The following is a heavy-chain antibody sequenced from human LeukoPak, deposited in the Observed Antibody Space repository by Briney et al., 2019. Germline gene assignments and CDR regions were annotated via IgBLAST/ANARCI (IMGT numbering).Heavy chain of an antibody. CDR3: ARSHYDFWSGTIDY. J-gene: IGHJ4*02. D-gene: IGHD3-3*01. CDR2: IYTSGST. CDR1: GGSISSYY. Sequence: SETLSLTCTVSGGSISSYYWSWIRQPAGKGLEWIGRIYTSGSTNYNPSLKSRVTMSVDTSKNQFSLKLSSVTAADTAVYYCARSHYDFWSGTIDYWGQGTLVTVSS. V-gene: IGHV4-4*07.